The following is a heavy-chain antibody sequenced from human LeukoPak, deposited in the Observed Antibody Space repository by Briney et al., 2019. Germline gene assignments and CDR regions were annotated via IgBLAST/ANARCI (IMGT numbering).Heavy chain of an antibody. J-gene: IGHJ6*03. CDR3: ARLPPVQAVQHYYYHSMDV. CDR1: GASISSSY. Sequence: PSETRSLTCTVSGASISSSYWSWIRQSPGKGLEWIGYIHYSGSTNFNPSLKSRVTMSVDTSKNQFSLNLSSVTAADTAVYYCARLPPVQAVQHYYYHSMDVWGKGTTVTVSS. CDR2: IHYSGST. V-gene: IGHV4-59*08. D-gene: IGHD1-1*01.